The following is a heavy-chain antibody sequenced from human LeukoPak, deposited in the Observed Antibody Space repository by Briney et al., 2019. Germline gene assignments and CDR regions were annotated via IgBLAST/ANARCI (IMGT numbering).Heavy chain of an antibody. Sequence: SDPLSLTCTVSGGSISSHYWRWIRKPPRKGLEWIGYIYYSGSTNYNPSLKPRVTISVHTSKNQFSLNLSSVTAADTAVYYCARAIVLVVNDYWDQGTLVTVSS. V-gene: IGHV4-59*07. CDR3: ARAIVLVVNDY. CDR1: GGSISSHY. J-gene: IGHJ4*02. CDR2: IYYSGST. D-gene: IGHD2-8*01.